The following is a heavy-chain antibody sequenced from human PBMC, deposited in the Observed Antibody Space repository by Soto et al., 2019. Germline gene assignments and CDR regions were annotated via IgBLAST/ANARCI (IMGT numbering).Heavy chain of an antibody. CDR1: GFTFSSYG. V-gene: IGHV3-30*03. Sequence: GGSLRLSCAASGFTFSSYGMHWVRQAPGKGLEWVAVISYDGSNKYYADSVKGRFTISRDNSKNTLYLQMNSLRAEDTAVYYCARDYAVTDYYYYGMDVWGQGTTVTVSS. CDR3: ARDYAVTDYYYYGMDV. J-gene: IGHJ6*02. CDR2: ISYDGSNK. D-gene: IGHD3-16*01.